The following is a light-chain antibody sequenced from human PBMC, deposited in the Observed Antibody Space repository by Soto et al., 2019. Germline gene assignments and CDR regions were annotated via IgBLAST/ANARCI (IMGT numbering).Light chain of an antibody. CDR3: QQYNNWPYT. CDR2: GAS. V-gene: IGKV3D-15*01. CDR1: QSVNSN. J-gene: IGKJ2*01. Sequence: EIVMTQSPATLSVSPGERGTLSCRASQSVNSNLAWYQQKPGQAPRLLIDGASNRATGIPARFSGSGSGTEFTLTISSLQSEDFAVYYCQQYNNWPYTFGQGTKLEIK.